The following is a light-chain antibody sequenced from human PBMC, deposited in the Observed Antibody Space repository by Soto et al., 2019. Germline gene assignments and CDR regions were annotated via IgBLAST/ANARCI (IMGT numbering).Light chain of an antibody. Sequence: DIQMTQSPSSLSASVGDRVTITCRASQDISNYLNWYQQRPGKATKLLIYDASNLERGVPSRFSCTRSETHFTFAITSLQPEDVATYYCQQSDSLPITFGQGTRLEI. J-gene: IGKJ5*01. CDR3: QQSDSLPIT. CDR1: QDISNY. V-gene: IGKV1-33*01. CDR2: DAS.